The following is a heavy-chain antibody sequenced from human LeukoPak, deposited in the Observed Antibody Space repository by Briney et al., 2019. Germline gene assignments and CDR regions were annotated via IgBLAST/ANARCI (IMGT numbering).Heavy chain of an antibody. CDR1: GYTFTSNY. Sequence: ASVKVSCKASGYTFTSNYIHWVRQAPGQGLEWMGWINTNTGSPTYAQGFTGRFVFSLDTSVSTAYLQISSLKAEDTAVYYCARDVTYYDFWSGQMTYYYGMDVWGQGTTVTVSS. J-gene: IGHJ6*02. CDR3: ARDVTYYDFWSGQMTYYYGMDV. D-gene: IGHD3-3*01. CDR2: INTNTGSP. V-gene: IGHV7-4-1*02.